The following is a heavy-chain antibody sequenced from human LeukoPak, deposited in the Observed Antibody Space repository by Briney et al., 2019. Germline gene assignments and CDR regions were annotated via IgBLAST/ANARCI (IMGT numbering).Heavy chain of an antibody. D-gene: IGHD2-2*02. V-gene: IGHV1-69*13. CDR3: ARVIVVVPAAIMADWYFDL. Sequence: ASVKVSCKASGGTFSSSAISWVRQAPTQGLEWMAGIIPIYATTYYAQKFQGRVTITADESTSTAYMELSSLRSEDTAVYYCARVIVVVPAAIMADWYFDLWGRGTLVTVSS. CDR1: GGTFSSSA. J-gene: IGHJ2*01. CDR2: IIPIYATT.